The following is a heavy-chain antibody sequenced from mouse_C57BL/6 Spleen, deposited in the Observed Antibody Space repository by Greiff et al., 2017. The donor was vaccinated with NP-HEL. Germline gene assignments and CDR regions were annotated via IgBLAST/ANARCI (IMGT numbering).Heavy chain of an antibody. J-gene: IGHJ3*01. CDR2: IDPSDSYT. CDR3: ARGGDYRH. V-gene: IGHV1-50*01. CDR1: GYTFTSYW. Sequence: VQLQQPGAELVKPGASVKLSCKASGYTFTSYWMQWVKQRPGQGLEWIGEIDPSDSYTNYNQKFKGKATLTVDTSSSTAYMQLSSLTSEDSAVYYCARGGDYRHWGQWTLVTVSA. D-gene: IGHD2-14*01.